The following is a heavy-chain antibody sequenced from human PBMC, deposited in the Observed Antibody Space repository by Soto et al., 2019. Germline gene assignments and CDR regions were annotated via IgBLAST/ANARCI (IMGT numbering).Heavy chain of an antibody. D-gene: IGHD3-9*01. CDR2: INHSGRT. Sequence: QVQLQQWGAGLLKPSETLSLTCAVYGGSFSGYYWGWIRQPPGKGLEWIGEINHSGRTNYNPSLKSRVTISVDTSNNQFSLKLNSVTAADTAVYYCARVDDYWGQGTLVTVSS. CDR3: ARVDDY. V-gene: IGHV4-34*01. CDR1: GGSFSGYY. J-gene: IGHJ4*02.